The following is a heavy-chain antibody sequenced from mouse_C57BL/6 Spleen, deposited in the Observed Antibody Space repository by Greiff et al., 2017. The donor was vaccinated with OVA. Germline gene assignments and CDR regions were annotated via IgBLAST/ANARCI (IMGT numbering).Heavy chain of an antibody. CDR3: ARRNDYDGAWFAY. D-gene: IGHD2-4*01. CDR2: IYPGDGDT. V-gene: IGHV1-82*01. CDR1: GYAFSSSW. J-gene: IGHJ3*01. Sequence: QVQLKQSGPELVKPGASVKISCKASGYAFSSSWMNWVKQRPGKGLEWIGRIYPGDGDTNYNGKFKGKATLTADKSSSTAYMQLSSLTSEDSAVYFWARRNDYDGAWFAYWGQGTLVTVSA.